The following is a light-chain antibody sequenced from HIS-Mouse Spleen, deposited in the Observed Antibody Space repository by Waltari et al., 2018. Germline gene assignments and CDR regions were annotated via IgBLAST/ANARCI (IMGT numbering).Light chain of an antibody. CDR3: QQYGSSPLT. V-gene: IGKV3-20*01. Sequence: EIVLTQSPGTLSLSPGERATVSCTASQSVSSSYLAWYQQKPGQAPRLLIYGASSRATGIPDRFSGSGSGTDFTLTISRLEPEDFAVYYCQQYGSSPLTFGGGTKVEIK. J-gene: IGKJ4*01. CDR1: QSVSSSY. CDR2: GAS.